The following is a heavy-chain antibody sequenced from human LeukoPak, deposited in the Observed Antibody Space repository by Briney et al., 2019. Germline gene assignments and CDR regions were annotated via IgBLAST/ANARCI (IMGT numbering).Heavy chain of an antibody. CDR1: GFTFDDHA. V-gene: IGHV3-43*02. CDR2: ISEDGGDT. D-gene: IGHD1-14*01. J-gene: IGHJ4*02. CDR3: AKDKTRGPGDY. Sequence: GGSLRLSCAASGFTFDDHAMHWVRQTPGKGLECVSLISEDGGDTWYADSVKGRFTISRDNSKNSLYLQMNSLRAEDTAFYYCAKDKTRGPGDYWGQGTLVTVSS.